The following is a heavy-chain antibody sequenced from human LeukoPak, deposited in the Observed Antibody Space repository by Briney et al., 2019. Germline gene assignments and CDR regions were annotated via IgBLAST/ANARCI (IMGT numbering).Heavy chain of an antibody. D-gene: IGHD3-10*01. CDR2: IYPGDSDT. Sequence: GESLKISCKGSGYSFTSYWIGWVLQMPGKGLEWMGIIYPGDSDTRYSPSFQGRVTISADKSISTAYLQWSSLKASDTAMYYCARYTTMDTGIFDYWGQGTLVTVSS. V-gene: IGHV5-51*01. CDR3: ARYTTMDTGIFDY. J-gene: IGHJ4*02. CDR1: GYSFTSYW.